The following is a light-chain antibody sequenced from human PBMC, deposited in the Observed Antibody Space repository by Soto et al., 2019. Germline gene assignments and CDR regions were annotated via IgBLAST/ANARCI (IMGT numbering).Light chain of an antibody. Sequence: QSSLTQPASVSVSPGQSITISCTGTSSDVGGYNYVSWHQQHPGKAPKLMIYEVSNRPSGVSVRFSASKSGNTASLTISGLQAEDEADYYCTSYASSSTYVFGTGTKVTAL. V-gene: IGLV2-14*01. CDR2: EVS. CDR3: TSYASSSTYV. J-gene: IGLJ1*01. CDR1: SSDVGGYNY.